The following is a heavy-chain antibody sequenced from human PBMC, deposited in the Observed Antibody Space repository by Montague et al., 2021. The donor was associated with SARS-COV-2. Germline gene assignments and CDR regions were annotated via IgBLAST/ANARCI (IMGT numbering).Heavy chain of an antibody. J-gene: IGHJ4*02. Sequence: SETLSLTCTVSGGSISPYYWSWIRQPPGKGLEWIGYVYYTGNTNYNPSLKSRLTISVDTSENQFSLKVTSVTPADTAVYYCARVGGEGRDGDYYFDYWGQGTLVTVSS. D-gene: IGHD3-10*01. V-gene: IGHV4-59*01. CDR3: ARVGGEGRDGDYYFDY. CDR2: VYYTGNT. CDR1: GGSISPYY.